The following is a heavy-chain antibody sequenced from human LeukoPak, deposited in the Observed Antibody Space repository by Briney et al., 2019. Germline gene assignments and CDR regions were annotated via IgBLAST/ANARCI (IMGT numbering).Heavy chain of an antibody. J-gene: IGHJ4*02. CDR2: IVFGSGNT. CDR3: AADRYDSSGYYHFDY. CDR1: GFTFTSSA. Sequence: SVKVSCKASGFTFTSSAMQWVRQARGQRLEWIGWIVFGSGNTKYAQKFQERVTIPRDMSTSTPYRELSSLRSEDTAVYYCAADRYDSSGYYHFDYWGQGTLVTVSS. D-gene: IGHD3-22*01. V-gene: IGHV1-58*02.